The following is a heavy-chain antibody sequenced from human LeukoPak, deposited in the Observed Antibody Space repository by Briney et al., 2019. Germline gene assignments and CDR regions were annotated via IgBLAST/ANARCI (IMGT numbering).Heavy chain of an antibody. CDR2: IYTSGST. J-gene: IGHJ3*02. CDR3: ARSALILGYCSSTSCYPDRSRAFDI. D-gene: IGHD2-2*01. V-gene: IGHV4-61*02. CDR1: GGSISSGSYY. Sequence: SETLSLTCTVSGGSISSGSYYWSWIRQPAGKGLEWIGRIYTSGSTNYNPSLKSRVTISVDTSKNQFSLKLSSVTAADTAVYYCARSALILGYCSSTSCYPDRSRAFDIWGQGTMVTVSS.